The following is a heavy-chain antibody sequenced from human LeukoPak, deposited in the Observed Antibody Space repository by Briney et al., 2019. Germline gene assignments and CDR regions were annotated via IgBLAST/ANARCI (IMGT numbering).Heavy chain of an antibody. D-gene: IGHD6-19*01. V-gene: IGHV3-49*03. Sequence: QTGGSLRLSCAASGFTFSSYAMSWFRQAPGKGLEWIGFISGGTTEYAASVKGRFTISRDDSTSIAYLQMNSLTTEDTAVYYCSRGSGWLSVYRGQGTLVTVSS. CDR1: GFTFSSYA. CDR2: ISGGTT. J-gene: IGHJ4*02. CDR3: SRGSGWLSVY.